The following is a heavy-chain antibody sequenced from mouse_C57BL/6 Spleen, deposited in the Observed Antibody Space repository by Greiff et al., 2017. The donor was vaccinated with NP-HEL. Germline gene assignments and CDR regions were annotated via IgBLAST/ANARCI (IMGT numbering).Heavy chain of an antibody. Sequence: QVQLQQPGAELVKPGASVKMSCKASGYTFTSYWITWVKQRPGQGLEWIGDIYPGSGSTNYNEKFKSKATLTVDTSSSTAYMQLSSLTSEDSAVYYCARWRLPPRGTIDYWGQGTTLTVSS. CDR1: GYTFTSYW. CDR3: ARWRLPPRGTIDY. V-gene: IGHV1-55*01. CDR2: IYPGSGST. J-gene: IGHJ2*01. D-gene: IGHD4-1*01.